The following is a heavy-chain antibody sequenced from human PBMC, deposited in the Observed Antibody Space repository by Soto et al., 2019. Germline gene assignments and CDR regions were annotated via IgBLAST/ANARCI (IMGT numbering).Heavy chain of an antibody. Sequence: QMQLVQSGAEVKKPGSSVKVSCKASGGTLSSFINYPINWVRQAPGQGLEWMGGIVPNVGTVNYAQKFQGRVTITADNSTGTAYMELSSLRSEDTALYYCARRDTSGFLRYFDNWGQGTLVTVSS. D-gene: IGHD3-3*01. CDR2: IVPNVGTV. CDR3: ARRDTSGFLRYFDN. CDR1: GGTLSSFINYP. J-gene: IGHJ4*02. V-gene: IGHV1-69*06.